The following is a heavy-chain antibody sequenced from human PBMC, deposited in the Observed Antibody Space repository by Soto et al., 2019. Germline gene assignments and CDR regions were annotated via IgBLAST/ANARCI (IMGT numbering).Heavy chain of an antibody. D-gene: IGHD4-17*01. CDR3: ARDRSYGDYFRVDDC. V-gene: IGHV3-33*01. J-gene: IGHJ4*02. CDR2: IWYDGSNK. CDR1: GFTFSSYG. Sequence: QVQLVESGGGVVQPGRSLRLSCAASGFTFSSYGMHWVRQAPGKGLEWVAVIWYDGSNKYYADSVKGRFTISRDNSKNTLYLQMNSLRAEDTAVYYCARDRSYGDYFRVDDCRGQGTLGTVSS.